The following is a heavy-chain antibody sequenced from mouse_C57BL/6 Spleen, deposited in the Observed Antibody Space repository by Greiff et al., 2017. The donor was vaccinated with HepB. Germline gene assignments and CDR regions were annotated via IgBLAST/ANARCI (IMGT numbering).Heavy chain of an antibody. CDR2: ISDGGSYT. D-gene: IGHD1-2*01. CDR3: ARDRLTYWYFDV. Sequence: EVKVEESGGGLVKPGGSLKLSCAASGFTFSSYAMSWVRQTPEKRLEWVATISDGGSYTYYPDNVKGRFTISRDNAKNNLYLQMSHLKSEDTAMYYCARDRLTYWYFDVWGTGTTVTVSS. CDR1: GFTFSSYA. J-gene: IGHJ1*03. V-gene: IGHV5-4*01.